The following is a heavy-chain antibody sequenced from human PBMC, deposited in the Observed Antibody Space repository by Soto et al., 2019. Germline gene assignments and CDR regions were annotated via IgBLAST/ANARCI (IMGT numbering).Heavy chain of an antibody. J-gene: IGHJ5*02. Sequence: PSQTLSLTCAISGDSVSSNSAAWNWIRQSPSRGLEWLGRTYYRSKWYNDYAVSVKSRITINPDTSKNQLSLQLNSVTPEDTAVYYCARDGVKHYYDSSGYYAISPFAPGGQGTLVTVSS. D-gene: IGHD3-22*01. V-gene: IGHV6-1*01. CDR3: ARDGVKHYYDSSGYYAISPFAP. CDR2: TYYRSKWYN. CDR1: GDSVSSNSAA.